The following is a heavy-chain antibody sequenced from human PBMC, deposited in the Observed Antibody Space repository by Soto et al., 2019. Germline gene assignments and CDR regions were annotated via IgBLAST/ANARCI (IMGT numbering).Heavy chain of an antibody. CDR2: ISNSGDTT. CDR1: GFTFSRHA. Sequence: EVQLLESGGGLVQPGGSLRLSCAASGFTFSRHAMSWVRQAPGKGLEWVSGISNSGDTTYYADSVKGRFTISRDSSKNTLYRQMNSLRADDTAVYYCAKIRGYYDSASRWDAFGFWGQGTMVTVSS. D-gene: IGHD3-10*01. CDR3: AKIRGYYDSASRWDAFGF. V-gene: IGHV3-23*01. J-gene: IGHJ3*01.